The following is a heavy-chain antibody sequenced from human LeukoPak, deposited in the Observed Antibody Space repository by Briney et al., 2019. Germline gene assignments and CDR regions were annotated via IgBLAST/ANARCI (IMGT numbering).Heavy chain of an antibody. V-gene: IGHV4-61*02. Sequence: SSETLSLTCTVSGGSIISSSYYWSWIRQPAGKGLEWIGRIYTSGSTNYNPSLKSRVTISVDTSKNQFSLKLSSVTAADTAVYYCARDGDGYNFDYWGQGTLVTVSS. CDR2: IYTSGST. J-gene: IGHJ4*02. D-gene: IGHD5-24*01. CDR3: ARDGDGYNFDY. CDR1: GGSIISSSYY.